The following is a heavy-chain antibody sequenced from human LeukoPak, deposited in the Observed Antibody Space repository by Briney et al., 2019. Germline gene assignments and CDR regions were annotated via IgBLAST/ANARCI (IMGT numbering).Heavy chain of an antibody. V-gene: IGHV3-9*01. CDR3: ARVSMVYADPGDYEDY. CDR2: ISWNSGSI. D-gene: IGHD2-8*01. J-gene: IGHJ4*02. Sequence: SGGSLRLSCAASGFTFDDYAMHWVRQAPGKGLEWVSDISWNSGSIGYADSVKGRFTISRDNAKNSLYLQMNTLRAEDTAVYYCARVSMVYADPGDYEDYWGQGTLVTVSS. CDR1: GFTFDDYA.